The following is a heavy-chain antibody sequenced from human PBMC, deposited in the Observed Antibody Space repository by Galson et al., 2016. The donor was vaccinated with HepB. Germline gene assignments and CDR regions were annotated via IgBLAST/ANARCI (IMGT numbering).Heavy chain of an antibody. CDR1: GFTFGDYA. CDR3: TRGEIPPPLYYYDSSGYHYDY. Sequence: RLSCAASGFTFGDYAMSWFRXAPGKGLEXVXFIRNKAFRXTPEYAASVKDRFTISRDDSKNIAYLQMSSLKTEDTAVYSCTRGEIPPPLYYYDSSGYHYDYWGQGTLVTVSS. V-gene: IGHV3-49*03. J-gene: IGHJ4*02. D-gene: IGHD3-22*01. CDR2: IRNKAFRXTP.